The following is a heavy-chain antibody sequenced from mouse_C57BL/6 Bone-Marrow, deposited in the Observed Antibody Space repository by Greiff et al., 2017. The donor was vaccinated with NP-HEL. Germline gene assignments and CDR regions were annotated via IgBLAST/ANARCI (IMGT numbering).Heavy chain of an antibody. Sequence: QVHVKQSGAELVRPGASVTLSCKASGYTFTDYEMHWVKQTPVHGLEWIGAIDPETGGTAYNQKFKGKAILTADKSSSTAYMELRSLTSEDSAVYYCTRWGGNYGWYFDVWGTGTTVTVSS. CDR3: TRWGGNYGWYFDV. J-gene: IGHJ1*03. CDR2: IDPETGGT. D-gene: IGHD2-1*01. V-gene: IGHV1-15*01. CDR1: GYTFTDYE.